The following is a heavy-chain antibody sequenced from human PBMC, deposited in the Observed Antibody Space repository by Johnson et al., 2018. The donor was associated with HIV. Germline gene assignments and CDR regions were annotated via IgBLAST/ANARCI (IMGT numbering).Heavy chain of an antibody. CDR1: GFTFSHAW. CDR2: IHSGGST. J-gene: IGHJ3*02. CDR3: ARQWADAFDI. Sequence: VQLVESGGGLVKPGGSLRLSCAASGFTFSHAWMSWVRQAPGKGLEWVSVIHSGGSTYYADSVKGRFTISRDNSKNTLYLQMNSLRAEDTAVYYCARQWADAFDIWGQGTMVTVSS. D-gene: IGHD1-26*01. V-gene: IGHV3-66*04.